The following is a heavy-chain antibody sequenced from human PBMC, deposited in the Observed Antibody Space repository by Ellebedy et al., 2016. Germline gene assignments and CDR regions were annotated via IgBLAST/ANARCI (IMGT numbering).Heavy chain of an antibody. V-gene: IGHV3-33*01. CDR3: ARYYYDSTGYGPPDY. CDR2: IWYDGSNK. Sequence: GGSLRLSCAASGFTFSIYGMHWVRQAPGKGLEWVAVIWYDGSNKYYEDSVKGRFTISRDNSKNTLYLQMNSLRAEDTAVYYCARYYYDSTGYGPPDYWGQGTLVTVSS. J-gene: IGHJ4*02. D-gene: IGHD3-22*01. CDR1: GFTFSIYG.